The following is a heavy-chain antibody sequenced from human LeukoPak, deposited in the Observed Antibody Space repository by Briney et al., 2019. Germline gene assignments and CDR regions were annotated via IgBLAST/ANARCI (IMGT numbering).Heavy chain of an antibody. J-gene: IGHJ4*02. D-gene: IGHD3-10*02. CDR2: IYYSGNT. V-gene: IGHV4-59*01. CDR1: GGSISPYY. Sequence: ASETLSLTCTVSGGSISPYYWSWIRQPPGKGLEWLGYIYYSGNTDYNPSLKSRVAISVDTSKNQFSLKLSSVTAGDTAVYYCARSTGSTMFIDYWGQGTLVTVSS. CDR3: ARSTGSTMFIDY.